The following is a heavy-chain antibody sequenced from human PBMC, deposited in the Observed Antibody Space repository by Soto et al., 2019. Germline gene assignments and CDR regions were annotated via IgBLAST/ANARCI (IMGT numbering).Heavy chain of an antibody. CDR2: IYYSGST. Sequence: SETLSLTCTVSGGSISSYYWSWIRQPPGKGLEWIGYIYYSGSTNYNPSLKSRVTISVDTSKNQFSLKLSSVTAADTAVYYCARHTQLLWFGELSSLNYYYYYYMDVWGKGTTVTVSS. V-gene: IGHV4-59*08. D-gene: IGHD3-10*01. J-gene: IGHJ6*03. CDR1: GGSISSYY. CDR3: ARHTQLLWFGELSSLNYYYYYYMDV.